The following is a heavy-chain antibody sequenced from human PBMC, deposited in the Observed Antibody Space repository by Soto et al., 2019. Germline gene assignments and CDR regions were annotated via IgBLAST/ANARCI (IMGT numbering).Heavy chain of an antibody. J-gene: IGHJ3*02. Sequence: GGSLRLSCAVSGFTFINYAMSWVRQAPGKGLDWVSAISGSGASTYNADSVKGRFTISRDNSKNTLYLQMNSLRAEDTALYYCAKKDGTDGYYDAFDIWGQGTMVTVSS. V-gene: IGHV3-23*01. CDR3: AKKDGTDGYYDAFDI. D-gene: IGHD3-22*01. CDR2: ISGSGAST. CDR1: GFTFINYA.